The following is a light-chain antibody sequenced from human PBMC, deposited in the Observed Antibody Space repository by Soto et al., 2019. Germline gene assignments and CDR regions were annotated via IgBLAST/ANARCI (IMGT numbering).Light chain of an antibody. CDR3: QQYASAPGT. V-gene: IGKV3-20*01. CDR2: GAS. J-gene: IGKJ1*01. Sequence: EIVLTQSPGTLSLSPGERATLSCRASQSVSSSSLAWYQQKPGQAPRLLIYGASSRATGIPDRFSGSGSGTDFTLTISRLEPDDLAVYYCQQYASAPGTFGQGPKVEIK. CDR1: QSVSSSS.